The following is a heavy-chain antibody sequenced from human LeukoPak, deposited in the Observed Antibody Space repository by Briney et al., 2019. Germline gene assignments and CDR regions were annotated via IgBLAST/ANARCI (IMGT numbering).Heavy chain of an antibody. CDR1: GFTFSSYA. Sequence: GGSLRLSCAASGFTFSSYAMSWVRQAPGKGLEWVSAISGSGGSTYYADSVKGRFTISRDNSKNSLSLQMNSLKTEDTAVYFCARRSKIGSRTYFDYWGQGTLVTVSS. J-gene: IGHJ4*02. CDR2: ISGSGGST. D-gene: IGHD6-13*01. V-gene: IGHV3-23*01. CDR3: ARRSKIGSRTYFDY.